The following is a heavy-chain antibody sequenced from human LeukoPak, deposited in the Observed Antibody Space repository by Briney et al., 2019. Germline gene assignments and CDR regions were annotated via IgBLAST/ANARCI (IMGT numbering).Heavy chain of an antibody. CDR2: IYYSGST. J-gene: IGHJ4*02. D-gene: IGHD5-24*01. V-gene: IGHV4-31*11. CDR3: ARDSGDGLDY. Sequence: SETLSLTCAVSGGSISSGGYSWSWIRQPPGKGLEWIGYIYYSGSTYYNPSLKSRVTISVDTSKNQFSLKLSSVTAADTAVYYCARDSGDGLDYWGQGTLVTVSS. CDR1: GGSISSGGYS.